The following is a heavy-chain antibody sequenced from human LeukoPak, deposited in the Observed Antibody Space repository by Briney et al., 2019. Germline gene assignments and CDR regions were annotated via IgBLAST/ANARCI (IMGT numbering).Heavy chain of an antibody. V-gene: IGHV4-34*01. CDR3: ARDSPFEWDVFGDSFDI. D-gene: IGHD1-26*01. CDR2: INHSGST. Sequence: PSYTLSLTCAVYGGSLSGYYWSWIRQPPATGLEWIGEINHSGSTNYNPSLKSRVTISVDTSKNQFSLDLSAVTAADTAVYYCARDSPFEWDVFGDSFDIWGQGTVVTVSS. J-gene: IGHJ3*02. CDR1: GGSLSGYY.